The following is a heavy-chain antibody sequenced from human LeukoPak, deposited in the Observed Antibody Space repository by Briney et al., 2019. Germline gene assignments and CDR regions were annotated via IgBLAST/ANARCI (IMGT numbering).Heavy chain of an antibody. J-gene: IGHJ4*02. V-gene: IGHV1-2*06. CDR1: GYTSTSYG. CDR3: MRRDVQKPHDDY. D-gene: IGHD1-1*01. Sequence: GASVKVSCKASGYTSTSYGISWVRQAPGQGLEWMGRINPNNGGTNYAQKFQGRVTMTRDTSINTAYMELSSLRSDDTAVYYCMRRDVQKPHDDYWGQGTLVTVSS. CDR2: INPNNGGT.